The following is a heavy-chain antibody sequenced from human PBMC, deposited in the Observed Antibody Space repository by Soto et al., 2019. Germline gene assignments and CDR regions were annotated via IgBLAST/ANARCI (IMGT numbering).Heavy chain of an antibody. D-gene: IGHD2-21*02. CDR3: AAEVYSGGDCCHFDY. Sequence: SVKVSCKTSGFTFSNSAVQWVRQARGQRLEWVGWIVVGRGKTNYAQKFQERVTITRDMSTNTAYMELSSLGSEDTAVYYCAAEVYSGGDCCHFDYWGQGTLVTVSS. CDR2: IVVGRGKT. V-gene: IGHV1-58*01. CDR1: GFTFSNSA. J-gene: IGHJ4*02.